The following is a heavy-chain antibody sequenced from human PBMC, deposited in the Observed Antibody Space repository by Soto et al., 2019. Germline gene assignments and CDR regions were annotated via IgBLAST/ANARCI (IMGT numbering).Heavy chain of an antibody. Sequence: QVQLVQSGAEEKKPGASVKVSCETSGYTFTAYAIHWVRQAPGQRLEWMGWINAANGNTRCAQKFQTRLTITRDTSASTAYMHLSSLRFEDTAVYYCARSAISPPGGRIGPFDFWGQGNLVAVSS. CDR1: GYTFTAYA. CDR3: ARSAISPPGGRIGPFDF. D-gene: IGHD3-16*02. J-gene: IGHJ4*02. CDR2: INAANGNT. V-gene: IGHV1-3*05.